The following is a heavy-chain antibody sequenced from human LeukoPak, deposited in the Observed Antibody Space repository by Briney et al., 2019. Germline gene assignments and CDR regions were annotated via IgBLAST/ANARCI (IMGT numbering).Heavy chain of an antibody. J-gene: IGHJ4*02. V-gene: IGHV3-23*01. CDR2: ISAGGGST. CDR1: GFTFSSYA. D-gene: IGHD3-10*01. CDR3: AKEKYYGSD. Sequence: GGSLRLSCAASGFTFSSYAMSWVRQAPGKGLEWVSSISAGGGSTDYADSVKGRFTISRENPKNTLYLQMNSLRAEDTAVYYCAKEKYYGSDWGQGTLVTVSS.